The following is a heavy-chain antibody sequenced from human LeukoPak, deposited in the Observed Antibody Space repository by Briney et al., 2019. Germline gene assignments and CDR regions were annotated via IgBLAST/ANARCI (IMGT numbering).Heavy chain of an antibody. CDR3: ARAQKGLRGAFDI. Sequence: GASVKVSCKASGYTFTSYAMHWVRQAPGQRLEWRGWINASNGNTKYSQKFQGRVTITRDTSASTAYMELSSLRSEDTAVYYCARAQKGLRGAFDIWGQGTMVTVSS. J-gene: IGHJ3*02. CDR2: INASNGNT. D-gene: IGHD5-12*01. CDR1: GYTFTSYA. V-gene: IGHV1-3*01.